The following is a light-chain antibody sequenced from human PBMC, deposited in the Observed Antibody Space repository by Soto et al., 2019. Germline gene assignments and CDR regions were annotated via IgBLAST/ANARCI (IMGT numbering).Light chain of an antibody. CDR2: DVN. V-gene: IGLV2-8*01. Sequence: QSALTQPPSASVSPGQSVAISCTGTASDIGGYTFVSWYQQHPGKAPKLLIYDVNKRPSGVPDRFSGSKSGNTASLTVSGLQAEDEADYYCSAHGGTNPYVFGTGTKLNVL. CDR1: ASDIGGYTF. CDR3: SAHGGTNPYV. J-gene: IGLJ1*01.